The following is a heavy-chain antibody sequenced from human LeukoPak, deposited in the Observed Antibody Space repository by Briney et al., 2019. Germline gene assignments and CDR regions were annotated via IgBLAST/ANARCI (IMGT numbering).Heavy chain of an antibody. J-gene: IGHJ6*03. CDR3: ARAPSYYDFWTGYYDHYYMDV. D-gene: IGHD3-3*01. Sequence: GGSLMLFCAASGFNFSSYNMNWVRQDSAMGLHQFPSTSSSCSYIYYSDSVKGRFTISRDNAKKSLCLQMNSLRAEDTAVYYCARAPSYYDFWTGYYDHYYMDVWGKGTTVTVSS. CDR2: TSSSCSYI. CDR1: GFNFSSYN. V-gene: IGHV3-21*01.